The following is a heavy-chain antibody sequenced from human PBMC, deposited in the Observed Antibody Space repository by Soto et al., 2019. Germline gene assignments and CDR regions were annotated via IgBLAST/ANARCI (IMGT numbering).Heavy chain of an antibody. CDR1: GDSFRSYS. Sequence: LSLTCTVSGDSFRSYSWSWIRQPPGRGLEWIGYIYYSGSTTYNPSLKSRLTMSIDTSKNQFSLRLTSVTAADTAIYYCAGDYGSGSYRFDYWGQGTLVTVSS. V-gene: IGHV4-59*01. D-gene: IGHD3-10*01. J-gene: IGHJ4*02. CDR3: AGDYGSGSYRFDY. CDR2: IYYSGST.